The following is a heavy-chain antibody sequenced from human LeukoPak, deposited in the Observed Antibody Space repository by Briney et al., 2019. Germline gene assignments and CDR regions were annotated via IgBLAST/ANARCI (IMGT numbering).Heavy chain of an antibody. D-gene: IGHD2-2*01. CDR1: GFTFSGYS. Sequence: GSLRLSCAASGFTFSGYSMNWVRQAPGKGLEWIGEFNHGGSTNYNPSLKSRVTISVDTSKKQFSLKLSSVTAADTAVYYCARAGYCSSTSCSPLPQYGMDVWGQGTTVTVSS. V-gene: IGHV4-34*01. J-gene: IGHJ6*02. CDR2: FNHGGST. CDR3: ARAGYCSSTSCSPLPQYGMDV.